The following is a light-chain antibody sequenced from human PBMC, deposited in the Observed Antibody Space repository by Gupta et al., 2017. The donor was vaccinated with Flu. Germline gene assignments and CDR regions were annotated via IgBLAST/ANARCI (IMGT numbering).Light chain of an antibody. V-gene: IGLV4-69*01. CDR3: QTWGTGIRV. Sequence: VKLTCTLSSGHSNYAIAWHQQQPEKGPPYLMKVQSDGSHSKGDGIPDRFSGSSSGAERYLTISSLQSEDEADYYCQTWGTGIRVFGGGTKLTVL. CDR2: VQSDGSH. J-gene: IGLJ2*01. CDR1: SGHSNYA.